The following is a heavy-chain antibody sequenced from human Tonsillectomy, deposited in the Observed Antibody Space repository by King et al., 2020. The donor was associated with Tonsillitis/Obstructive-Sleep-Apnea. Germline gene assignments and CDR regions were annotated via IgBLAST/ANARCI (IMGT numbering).Heavy chain of an antibody. D-gene: IGHD2-8*01. CDR2: SYYSGSS. J-gene: IGHJ3*02. CDR1: GGSISSYY. Sequence: VQLQESGPGLVKPSETLSLTCTVSGGSISSYYWSWIRQPPGKGLEWIGYSYYSGSSNYNPSLKSRVTISEDTSKNQFSLRLSSVTAADTAVYYCARDMVLEAGGDAFDIWGQGTMVTVSS. CDR3: ARDMVLEAGGDAFDI. V-gene: IGHV4-59*01.